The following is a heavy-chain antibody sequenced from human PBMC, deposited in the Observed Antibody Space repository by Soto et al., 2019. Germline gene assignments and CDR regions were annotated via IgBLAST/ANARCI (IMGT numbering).Heavy chain of an antibody. J-gene: IGHJ4*02. CDR1: GFTFSDYY. V-gene: IGHV3-11*06. D-gene: IGHD2-2*01. Sequence: LRLSCAASGFTFSDYYMSWIRQAPGKGLEWVSYISSSSSYTNYADSVKGRFTISRDNAKNSLYLQMNSLRAEDTAVYYCARIPRDCSSTSCYPIHFDYWGQGTLVTVSS. CDR3: ARIPRDCSSTSCYPIHFDY. CDR2: ISSSSSYT.